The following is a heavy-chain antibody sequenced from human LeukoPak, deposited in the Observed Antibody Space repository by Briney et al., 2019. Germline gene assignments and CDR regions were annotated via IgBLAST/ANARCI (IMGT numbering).Heavy chain of an antibody. CDR1: GFILSINY. V-gene: IGHV3-66*03. Sequence: PGVSLRLSCASSGFILSINYMIGVRQAPGKGRVCGSVLYSCGSKYYAEAVTRRFNISRDNYKNTLYLQMHSLRAEDTAVYYCARSKIRYQLLSSIFDYWGQGILVTVSS. J-gene: IGHJ4*02. CDR2: LYSCGSK. D-gene: IGHD2-2*01. CDR3: ARSKIRYQLLSSIFDY.